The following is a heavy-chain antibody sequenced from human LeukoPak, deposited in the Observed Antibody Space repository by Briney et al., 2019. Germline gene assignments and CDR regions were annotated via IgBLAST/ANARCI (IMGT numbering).Heavy chain of an antibody. CDR2: IGNDENNK. CDR1: GFSFSSYG. Sequence: PGGSLRLSCAASGFSFSSYGIHWVRQAPGKGLEWVAFIGNDENNKKFGDPVKGQFTISRDNSKSTVYLQMNSLRVEDTAVYYCAKDDYRYVDYWGQGTLVIVSS. V-gene: IGHV3-30*02. CDR3: AKDDYRYVDY. J-gene: IGHJ4*02. D-gene: IGHD3-16*02.